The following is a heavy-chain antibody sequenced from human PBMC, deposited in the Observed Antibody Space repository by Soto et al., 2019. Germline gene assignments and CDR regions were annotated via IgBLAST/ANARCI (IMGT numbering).Heavy chain of an antibody. CDR1: GYTFTGYY. V-gene: IGHV1-2*02. CDR3: ARDRGYGDYLNWFDP. D-gene: IGHD4-17*01. CDR2: INPNSGGT. Sequence: GASVKVSCKASGYTFTGYYMHWVRQAPGQGLEWMGWINPNSGGTNYAQKFQGRVTMTRDTSISTAYMELSRLRSDDTAVYYCARDRGYGDYLNWFDPWGQGTLVTVSS. J-gene: IGHJ5*02.